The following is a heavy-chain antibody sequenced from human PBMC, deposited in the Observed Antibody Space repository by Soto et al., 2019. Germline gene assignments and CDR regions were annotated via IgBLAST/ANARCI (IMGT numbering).Heavy chain of an antibody. D-gene: IGHD1-1*01. Sequence: EVRLVESGGGLVQPGGSLRLSCVASGFSLSSYWMSWVRQAPGKGLEWVANIKQDGSDQNYVDSVKGRFTISRDNAKNSLYLQMNSLRAEDTAVYYCARQLNGYGGYWGQGTLVNVSS. CDR3: ARQLNGYGGY. CDR2: IKQDGSDQ. V-gene: IGHV3-7*01. J-gene: IGHJ4*03. CDR1: GFSLSSYW.